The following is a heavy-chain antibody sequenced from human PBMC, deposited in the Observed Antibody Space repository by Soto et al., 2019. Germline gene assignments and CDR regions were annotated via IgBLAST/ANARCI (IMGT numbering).Heavy chain of an antibody. J-gene: IGHJ5*02. CDR2: IYSGGST. V-gene: IGHV3-66*01. D-gene: IGHD3-10*01. CDR3: ARVAGTDGELDSSSWFDP. CDR1: GFTVSSNY. Sequence: GGSLRLSCAASGFTVSSNYMSWVRQAPGKGLEWVSVIYSGGSTYYADSVKGRFTISRDNSKNTLYLQMNSLRAEDTAVYYCARVAGTDGELDSSSWFDPWGQGTLVTVSS.